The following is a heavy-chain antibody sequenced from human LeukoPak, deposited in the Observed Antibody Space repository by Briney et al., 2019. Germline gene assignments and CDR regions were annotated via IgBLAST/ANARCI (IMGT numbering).Heavy chain of an antibody. CDR1: GFTFSNSW. V-gene: IGHV3-7*05. CDR2: IKEGTSEK. CDR3: ARLTEDACDI. J-gene: IGHJ3*02. Sequence: PGGSLRLSCAASGFTFSNSWMRWVRQAPGKGLEWVASIKEGTSEKYYVGSVKGRFTISSDTAKNSLYLQMNSLRTEDTAVYYCARLTEDACDIWGQGTMVTVSS. D-gene: IGHD4/OR15-4a*01.